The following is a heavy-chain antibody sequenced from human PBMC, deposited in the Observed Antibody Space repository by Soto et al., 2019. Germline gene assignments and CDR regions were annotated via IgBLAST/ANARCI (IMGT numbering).Heavy chain of an antibody. J-gene: IGHJ4*02. D-gene: IGHD2-15*01. CDR1: GGSFTSYH. CDR2: TSYTGNI. CDR3: ACLRGKRGSPIDY. V-gene: IGHV4-59*01. Sequence: SETLSLTCFVSGGSFTSYHWSWIRQFPGKGLEWIAYTSYTGNINYNPSLQSRVTISVDTSKDQLSLKVTSVTAAEKAMYYCACLRGKRGSPIDYWGQGTQVTVSS.